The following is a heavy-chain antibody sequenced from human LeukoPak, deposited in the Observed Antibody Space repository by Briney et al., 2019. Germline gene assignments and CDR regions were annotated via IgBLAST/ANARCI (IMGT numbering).Heavy chain of an antibody. J-gene: IGHJ4*02. V-gene: IGHV4-30-4*01. D-gene: IGHD3-10*01. Sequence: SQTLSLTCIVSGGSISSGDYYWSWIRQPPGKGLEWIGYIYYSGNTYYNPSLKSRVTISVDTSKNQFSLKLSSVTAADTAVYYCARDFSRGISDCWGQGTLVTVSS. CDR3: ARDFSRGISDC. CDR1: GGSISSGDYY. CDR2: IYYSGNT.